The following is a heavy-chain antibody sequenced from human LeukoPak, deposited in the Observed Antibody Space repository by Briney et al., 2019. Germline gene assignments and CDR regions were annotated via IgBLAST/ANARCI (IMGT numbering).Heavy chain of an antibody. Sequence: ASVKVSCKASGYTFTNNYIHWVRQAPGQGLEWMGWINPNSGGADYEQKFQGRVTMTRDTSISTAYMELSSLRSDDTAVYFCARRRYCGGDCYGAFETWGQGSMVTVSS. D-gene: IGHD2-21*02. CDR2: INPNSGGA. CDR1: GYTFTNNY. V-gene: IGHV1-2*02. CDR3: ARRRYCGGDCYGAFET. J-gene: IGHJ3*02.